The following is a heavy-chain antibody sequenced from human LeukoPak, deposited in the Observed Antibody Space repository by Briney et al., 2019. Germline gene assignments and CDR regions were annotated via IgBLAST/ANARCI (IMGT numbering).Heavy chain of an antibody. D-gene: IGHD5-12*01. Sequence: ASVKVSCKASGYTFTSYGISWVRQAPGQGLEWMGWISAYKGNTNYAQKLQGRVTMTTDTSTSTAYMELRSLRSDDTAVYYCARVAGYSGYDREFDYWGQGTLVTVSS. CDR1: GYTFTSYG. V-gene: IGHV1-18*01. CDR2: ISAYKGNT. CDR3: ARVAGYSGYDREFDY. J-gene: IGHJ4*02.